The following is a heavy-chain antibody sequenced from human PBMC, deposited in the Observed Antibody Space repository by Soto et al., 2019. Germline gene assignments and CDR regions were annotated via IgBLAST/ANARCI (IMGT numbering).Heavy chain of an antibody. CDR1: GFTFSSYA. V-gene: IGHV3-23*01. D-gene: IGHD6-25*01. CDR2: ISGSGGST. Sequence: GGSLRLSCAASGFTFSSYAMSWVRQAPGKGLEWVSAISGSGGSTYYADSVKGRFTISRDNSKNTLYLQMNSLRAEDTAVYYCAKDRRQRGGYYYGMDVWGQGTTVTVSS. CDR3: AKDRRQRGGYYYGMDV. J-gene: IGHJ6*02.